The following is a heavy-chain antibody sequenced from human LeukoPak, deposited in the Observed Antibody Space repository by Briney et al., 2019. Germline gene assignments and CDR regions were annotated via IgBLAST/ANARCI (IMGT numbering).Heavy chain of an antibody. CDR1: GFTFSSYG. CDR3: AKGYLVAATPAGDDAFDI. Sequence: GRSLRLSCAASGFTFSSYGMHWVRQAPGKGLEWVAVISYDGSNKYYADSVKGRFTISRDNSKNTLYLQMNSLRAEDTAVYYCAKGYLVAATPAGDDAFDIWGQGTMVTVSS. D-gene: IGHD2-15*01. V-gene: IGHV3-30*18. CDR2: ISYDGSNK. J-gene: IGHJ3*02.